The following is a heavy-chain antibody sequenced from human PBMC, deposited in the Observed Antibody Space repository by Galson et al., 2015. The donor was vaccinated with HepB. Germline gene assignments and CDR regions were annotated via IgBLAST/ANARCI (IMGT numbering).Heavy chain of an antibody. CDR3: ARVTANYYYYMDV. Sequence: SLRLSCAASGFTFSSYAMSWVCQAPGKGLEWVAVIWYDGSNKYYADSVKGRFTISRDNSKNTLYLQMNSLRAEDTAVYYCARVTANYYYYMDVWGKGTTVTVSS. CDR2: IWYDGSNK. CDR1: GFTFSSYA. V-gene: IGHV3-33*08. J-gene: IGHJ6*03. D-gene: IGHD5-18*01.